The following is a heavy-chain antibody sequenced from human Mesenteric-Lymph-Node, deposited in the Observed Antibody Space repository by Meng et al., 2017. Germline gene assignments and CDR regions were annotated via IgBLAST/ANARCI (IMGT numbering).Heavy chain of an antibody. CDR3: ARSVGDIVLMVYAIEDNWFDP. V-gene: IGHV1-3*01. D-gene: IGHD2-8*01. J-gene: IGHJ5*02. Sequence: ASVKVSCKASGYTFTSYAMHWVRQAPGQRLEWMGWINAGNGNTKYSQKFQGRVTITRDKSASTAYMELSSLRSEDTAVYYCARSVGDIVLMVYAIEDNWFDPWGQGTLVTVSS. CDR1: GYTFTSYA. CDR2: INAGNGNT.